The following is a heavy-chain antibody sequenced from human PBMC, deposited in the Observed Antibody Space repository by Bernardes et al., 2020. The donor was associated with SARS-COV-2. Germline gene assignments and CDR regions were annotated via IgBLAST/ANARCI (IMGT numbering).Heavy chain of an antibody. J-gene: IGHJ1*01. Sequence: GGSLRLSCAASGFTFSSLAMSWVRQAPGKGLECVSDISGSGRSSYYADSVKGRFTISRDNSKNTLYLQMNSLRGEDTAVYYCAKITRSVAGPREYFQQWGQGTLVTVSS. CDR3: AKITRSVAGPREYFQQ. D-gene: IGHD3-3*01. V-gene: IGHV3-23*01. CDR2: ISGSGRSS. CDR1: GFTFSSLA.